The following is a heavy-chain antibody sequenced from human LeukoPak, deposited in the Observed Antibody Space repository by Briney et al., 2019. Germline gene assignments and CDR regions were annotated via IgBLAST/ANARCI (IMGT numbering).Heavy chain of an antibody. J-gene: IGHJ4*02. Sequence: GASVKVSCKGSGGTFISYAISWVRQAPGQGLEWMGRIIPILGIANYAQKFQGRVTITADKSTSTAYMELSSLRSEDTAVYYCARDAYYFDYWGQGTLVTVSS. CDR1: GGTFISYA. CDR2: IIPILGIA. V-gene: IGHV1-69*04. CDR3: ARDAYYFDY.